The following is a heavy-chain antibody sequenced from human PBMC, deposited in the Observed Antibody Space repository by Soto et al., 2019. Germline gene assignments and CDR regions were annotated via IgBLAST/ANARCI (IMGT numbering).Heavy chain of an antibody. V-gene: IGHV3-33*01. CDR1: GFTFSSYG. CDR2: IWYDGSNK. CDR3: ARRRGVAAAGAYYYYYMDV. D-gene: IGHD6-13*01. Sequence: GGSLRLSCAASGFTFSSYGMHWVRQAPGKGLEWVAVIWYDGSNKYYADSVKGRFTISRDNSKNTLYLQMNSLRAEDTAVYYCARRRGVAAAGAYYYYYMDVWGKGTTVTVSS. J-gene: IGHJ6*03.